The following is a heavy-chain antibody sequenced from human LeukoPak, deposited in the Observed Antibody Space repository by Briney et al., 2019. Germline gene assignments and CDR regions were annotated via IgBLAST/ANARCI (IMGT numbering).Heavy chain of an antibody. CDR2: IYYSGST. J-gene: IGHJ5*02. V-gene: IGHV4-59*01. CDR3: ARELEYSSSSGWFDP. Sequence: PSETLSLTCAVYGGSFSGYYWSWIRQPPGKGLEWIGYIYYSGSTNYNPSLKSRVTISVDTSKNQFSLKLSSVTAADTAVYYCARELEYSSSSGWFDPWGQGTLVTVSS. CDR1: GGSFSGYY. D-gene: IGHD6-6*01.